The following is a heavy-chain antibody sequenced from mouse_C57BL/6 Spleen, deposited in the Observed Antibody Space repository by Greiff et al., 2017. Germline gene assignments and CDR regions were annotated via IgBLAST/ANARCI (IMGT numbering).Heavy chain of an antibody. D-gene: IGHD1-1*01. CDR3: ARSPRCGTPHFDY. J-gene: IGHJ2*01. Sequence: EVQLQQSGAELVKPGASVKLSCTASGFNFKDYYMHWVKQRTEQGLEWIGWIDPENGETKYAPTFQGQATITADTASNTAYLQLTSLTSEDTAVYYCARSPRCGTPHFDYWGKGTTLTVSS. CDR1: GFNFKDYY. CDR2: IDPENGET. V-gene: IGHV14-2*01.